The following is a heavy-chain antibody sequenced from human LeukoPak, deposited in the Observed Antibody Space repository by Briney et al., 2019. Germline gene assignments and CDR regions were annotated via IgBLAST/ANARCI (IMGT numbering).Heavy chain of an antibody. D-gene: IGHD6-13*01. J-gene: IGHJ4*02. CDR3: ARLRYSSTWYRFDYFDY. CDR2: TRNKVNSFTT. CDR1: GFTFRNYA. V-gene: IGHV3-72*01. Sequence: GGSLRLSCAASGFTFRNYAMSWVRQAPGKGLEWVGRTRNKVNSFTTDYAASVKGRFTISRDDSKNSLYLQMNSLKTEDTAVYYCARLRYSSTWYRFDYFDYWGQGTLVTVSS.